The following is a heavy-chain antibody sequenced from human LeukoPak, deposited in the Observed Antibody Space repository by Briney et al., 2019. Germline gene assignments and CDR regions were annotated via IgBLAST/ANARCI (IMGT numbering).Heavy chain of an antibody. CDR3: ASSPPRRDYYGLGSH. CDR1: GFTFSDYY. D-gene: IGHD3-10*01. CDR2: ISSSGSTI. V-gene: IGHV3-11*01. Sequence: PGGSLRLSCAASGFTFSDYYMSWIRQAPGKGLEWVSYISSSGSTIYYADSVKGRFTISRDNAKNSLYLQMNSLRAEDTAVYYCASSPPRRDYYGLGSHWGQGTLVTVSS. J-gene: IGHJ4*02.